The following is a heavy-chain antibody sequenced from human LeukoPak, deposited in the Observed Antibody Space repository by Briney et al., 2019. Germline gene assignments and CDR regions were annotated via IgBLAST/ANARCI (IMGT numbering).Heavy chain of an antibody. J-gene: IGHJ4*02. Sequence: GGSLRLSRAASGFTFSSYAMSWVRQAPGKGLEWVSAISGSGGSTYYADSVKGRFTISRDNSKNTLYLQMNSLRAEDTAVYYCAKDTGYSSGWPFDYWGQGTLVTVSS. CDR2: ISGSGGST. CDR3: AKDTGYSSGWPFDY. CDR1: GFTFSSYA. D-gene: IGHD6-19*01. V-gene: IGHV3-23*01.